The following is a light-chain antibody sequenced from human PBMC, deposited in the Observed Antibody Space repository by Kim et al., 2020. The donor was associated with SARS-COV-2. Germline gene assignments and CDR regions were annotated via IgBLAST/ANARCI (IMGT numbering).Light chain of an antibody. J-gene: IGKJ4*01. V-gene: IGKV3-20*01. CDR3: QQYGSSPLT. CDR1: SRSY. Sequence: SRSYLGWYQQKPGQTPRLVIYGASSRATGIPDRFSGSGSGTDFTLTISRLEPEDFAVYYCQQYGSSPLTFGGGTKLEI. CDR2: GAS.